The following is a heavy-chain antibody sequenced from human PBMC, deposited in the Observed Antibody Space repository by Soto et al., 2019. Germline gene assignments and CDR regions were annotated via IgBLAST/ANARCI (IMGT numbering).Heavy chain of an antibody. D-gene: IGHD2-2*01. CDR1: GGSISSGDYY. V-gene: IGHV4-30-4*01. J-gene: IGHJ5*02. Sequence: SETLSLTCTVSGGSISSGDYYWSWIRQPPGKGLEWIGYIYYSGSTYYNPSLKSRVAISVDTSKNQFSLKLSSVTAADTAVYYCARGTVPAAAPWFDPWGQGTLVTVSS. CDR2: IYYSGST. CDR3: ARGTVPAAAPWFDP.